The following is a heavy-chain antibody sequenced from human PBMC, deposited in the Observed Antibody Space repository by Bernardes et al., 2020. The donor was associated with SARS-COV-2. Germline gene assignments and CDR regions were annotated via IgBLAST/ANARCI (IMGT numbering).Heavy chain of an antibody. D-gene: IGHD3-10*01. Sequence: SETLSLTRAVYGGSFSGYYWSWIRQPPGKGLEWIGEINHSGSTNYNPSLKSRVTISVDTSKNQFSLKLSSVTAADTAVYYCARAPWYYGSGSFFDYWGQGTLVTVSS. J-gene: IGHJ4*02. CDR2: INHSGST. CDR3: ARAPWYYGSGSFFDY. V-gene: IGHV4-34*01. CDR1: GGSFSGYY.